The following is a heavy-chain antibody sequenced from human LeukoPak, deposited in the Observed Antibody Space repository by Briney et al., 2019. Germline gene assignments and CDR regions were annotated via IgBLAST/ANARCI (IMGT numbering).Heavy chain of an antibody. D-gene: IGHD1-26*01. V-gene: IGHV5-51*01. Sequence: GESLQISCKGSGYSFSNYWIAWVRQLPGKGLECMGIIYPGDSDTRYSPSFQGQVTISADKSISTAYLQWSSLKASDTAMYYCARGAIVGATRNYFDYWGQGTLVTVSS. CDR2: IYPGDSDT. J-gene: IGHJ4*02. CDR3: ARGAIVGATRNYFDY. CDR1: GYSFSNYW.